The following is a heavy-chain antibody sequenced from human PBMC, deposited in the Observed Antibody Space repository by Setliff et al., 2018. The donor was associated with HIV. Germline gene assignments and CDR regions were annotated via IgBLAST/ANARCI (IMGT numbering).Heavy chain of an antibody. D-gene: IGHD3-10*01. CDR2: IIPLFGAP. J-gene: IGHJ6*03. Sequence: SVKVSCKASGGSFGTFDISWVRQAPGQGLEWVGEIIPLFGAPNYAQKFQGRVTRTTDESTSAAFMELRSLRSEDTAVYYCAKLTYFGSGSRVPKPGYFYMDVWGQGTTVTVSS. CDR3: AKLTYFGSGSRVPKPGYFYMDV. V-gene: IGHV1-69*05. CDR1: GGSFGTFD.